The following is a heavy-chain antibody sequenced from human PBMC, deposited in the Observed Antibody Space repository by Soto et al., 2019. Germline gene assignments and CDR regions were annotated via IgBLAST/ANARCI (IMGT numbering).Heavy chain of an antibody. V-gene: IGHV4-31*03. Sequence: QVQLQESGPGLVKPSQTLSLTCSVSGGSISSGDYYWSWVRQHPGQGLEWVGYIFYSGSTYYNPSLKSRVTISVDTSKNQFSLKLSSVTAADTAVYYCARGGSGDIVVVAAIDYWGQGTLVTVSS. CDR2: IFYSGST. D-gene: IGHD2-15*01. CDR3: ARGGSGDIVVVAAIDY. CDR1: GGSISSGDYY. J-gene: IGHJ4*02.